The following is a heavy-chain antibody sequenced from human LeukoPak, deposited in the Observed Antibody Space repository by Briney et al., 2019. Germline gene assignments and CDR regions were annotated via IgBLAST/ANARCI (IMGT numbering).Heavy chain of an antibody. CDR2: IFYSGNT. CDR1: GGSISRSSRY. CDR3: ATTTIRLGY. Sequence: SETLSLTCTVSGGSISRSSRYWGWIRQPPGKGLEWIGSIFYSGNTYDNPSLKSRVTISVDMSKNQFSLKLSSVTAADTAVYYCATTTIRLGYWGQGTLVTVSS. D-gene: IGHD1-26*01. J-gene: IGHJ4*02. V-gene: IGHV4-39*07.